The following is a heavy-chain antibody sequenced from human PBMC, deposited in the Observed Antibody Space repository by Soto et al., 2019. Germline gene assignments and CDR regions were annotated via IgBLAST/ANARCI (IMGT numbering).Heavy chain of an antibody. CDR1: GFTFTEYY. J-gene: IGHJ1*01. D-gene: IGHD3-16*01. CDR3: AGGVQGTAKA. CDR2: ISVSGYTT. V-gene: IGHV3-11*01. Sequence: QVQLVESGGGLVKPGGSLRLSCAASGFTFTEYYMTWIRQAPGKGLEWVSYISVSGYTTSYADSVKGRFTVSRDNAGNSLYLQMNNLRAEDTAVYYCAGGVQGTAKAWGQGTLVTVSS.